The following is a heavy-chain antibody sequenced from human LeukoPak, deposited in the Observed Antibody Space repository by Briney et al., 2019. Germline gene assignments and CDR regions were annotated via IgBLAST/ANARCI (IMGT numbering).Heavy chain of an antibody. CDR2: VSYSGTGT. V-gene: IGHV3-23*01. CDR3: AKMYSNSWYYFDY. J-gene: IGHJ4*02. CDR1: GFTFGSYA. Sequence: PGGSLRLSCAAPGFTFGSYAMSWVRQAPGRGPEWVSTVSYSGTGTYYADSVKGRFTISRDNSESTLDLQMNSLRADDTAVYYCAKMYSNSWYYFDYWGQGILVTVSS. D-gene: IGHD6-13*01.